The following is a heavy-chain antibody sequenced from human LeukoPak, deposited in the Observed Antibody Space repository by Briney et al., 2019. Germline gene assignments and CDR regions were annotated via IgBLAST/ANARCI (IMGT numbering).Heavy chain of an antibody. V-gene: IGHV3-21*04. CDR3: ATSTVTMEGNWYYGMDV. CDR2: ISSSSSYI. Sequence: GGSLRLSCAASGFTFSSYSMNWVRRAPGKGLEWVSSISSSSSYIYYADSVKGRFTISRDNSKNTLYLQMNSLRAEDTAVYYCATSTVTMEGNWYYGMDVWGQGTTVTVSS. J-gene: IGHJ6*02. D-gene: IGHD4-17*01. CDR1: GFTFSSYS.